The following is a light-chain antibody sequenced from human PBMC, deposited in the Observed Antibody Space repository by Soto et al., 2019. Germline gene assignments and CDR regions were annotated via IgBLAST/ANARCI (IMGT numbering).Light chain of an antibody. CDR3: HQYDNWRRYT. V-gene: IGKV3-15*01. J-gene: IGKJ2*01. CDR2: GAS. CDR1: QSVSSN. Sequence: EIVMTQSPATLSVSPGERATLSCRASQSVSSNLAWYQQKPGQAPRLLIYGASTRATGIPVRFSGSGSGTEFTLTISSLRSEDFAVYYCHQYDNWRRYTFGQGTKLEIK.